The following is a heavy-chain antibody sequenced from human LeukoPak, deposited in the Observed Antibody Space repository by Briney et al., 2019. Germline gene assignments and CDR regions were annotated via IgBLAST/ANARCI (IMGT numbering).Heavy chain of an antibody. CDR2: IWHDGSNK. V-gene: IGHV3-33*01. CDR1: GFTFSRFN. Sequence: GGSLRLSCAASGFTFSRFNLHWVRQAPGKGLEWVAVIWHDGSNKYYTDSVKGRFTISRDNARNSLYLQMNSLRAEDTAVYYCARVRGYYDSSGYYGYYFDYWGQGTLVTVSS. CDR3: ARVRGYYDSSGYYGYYFDY. J-gene: IGHJ4*02. D-gene: IGHD3-22*01.